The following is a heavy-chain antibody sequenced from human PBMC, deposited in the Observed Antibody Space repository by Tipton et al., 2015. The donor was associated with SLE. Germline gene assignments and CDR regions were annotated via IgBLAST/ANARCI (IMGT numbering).Heavy chain of an antibody. J-gene: IGHJ4*02. Sequence: TLSLTCTVSGGSISSYYWSWIRQPPGKGLEWIGYIYYSGSTNYNPSLKSRVTMSVDTSKNQFSLKLSSVTAADTAVYYCARAVAAVGYFDYWGQGTLVTVSS. CDR3: ARAVAAVGYFDY. CDR2: IYYSGST. CDR1: GGSISSYY. D-gene: IGHD6-13*01. V-gene: IGHV4-59*08.